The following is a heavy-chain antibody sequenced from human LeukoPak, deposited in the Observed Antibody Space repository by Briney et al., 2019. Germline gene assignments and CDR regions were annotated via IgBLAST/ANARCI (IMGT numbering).Heavy chain of an antibody. V-gene: IGHV1-2*02. Sequence: ASVKVSCKASGYTFTGYYMHWVRQAPGQGLEWMGWMNPYSGGTNYAQKFQGRVTMTRDTSISTAYMELRRLRSDDTAVYYCARVRYRLAETYIDYWGQGTLVTVSS. CDR3: ARVRYRLAETYIDY. CDR2: MNPYSGGT. J-gene: IGHJ4*02. CDR1: GYTFTGYY. D-gene: IGHD3-16*01.